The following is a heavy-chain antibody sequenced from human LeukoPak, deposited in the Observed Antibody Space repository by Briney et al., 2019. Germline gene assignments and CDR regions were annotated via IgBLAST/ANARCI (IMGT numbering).Heavy chain of an antibody. D-gene: IGHD6-25*01. J-gene: IGHJ4*02. CDR2: ISGSGGST. Sequence: GGSLRLSCAASGFTFSSYAMSWVRQAPGKGLEWVSDISGSGGSTYYADSVKGRFTISRDNSKNTLYLQMNSLRAEDTAVYYCAKDKRLQPHYFDYWGQGTLVTVSS. CDR3: AKDKRLQPHYFDY. CDR1: GFTFSSYA. V-gene: IGHV3-23*01.